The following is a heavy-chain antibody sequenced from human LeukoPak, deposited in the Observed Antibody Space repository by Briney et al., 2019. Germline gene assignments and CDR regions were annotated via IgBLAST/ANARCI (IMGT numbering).Heavy chain of an antibody. J-gene: IGHJ4*02. Sequence: GGSLRLACAASGFTFSSYEMNWVRQAPGKGLEWVSYISSSGNTIYYADSVQGRFTISRDNSRNTLYLEMRSLKPGDTAVYYCAKGLLAGSGSYCDHWGQGILVTVSS. CDR2: ISSSGNTI. CDR3: AKGLLAGSGSYCDH. CDR1: GFTFSSYE. D-gene: IGHD3-10*01. V-gene: IGHV3-48*03.